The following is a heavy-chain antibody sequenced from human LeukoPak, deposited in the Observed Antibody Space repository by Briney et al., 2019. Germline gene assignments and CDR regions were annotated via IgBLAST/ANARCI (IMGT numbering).Heavy chain of an antibody. CDR2: INPNNGAT. Sequence: GASVKVSCKASGYTFTGYYIHWVRQAPGQGLEWMGWINPNNGATNYAQKFQGRVSMTRDSSISTAYLDLSRLRFDDTAVYYCARGRRFTIFGVVSGMDVWGRGTMVTVSS. CDR1: GYTFTGYY. CDR3: ARGRRFTIFGVVSGMDV. D-gene: IGHD3-3*01. V-gene: IGHV1-2*02. J-gene: IGHJ6*04.